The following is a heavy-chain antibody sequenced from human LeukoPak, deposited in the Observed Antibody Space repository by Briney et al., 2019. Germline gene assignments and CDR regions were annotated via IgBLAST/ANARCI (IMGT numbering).Heavy chain of an antibody. CDR1: GFTFSSYA. V-gene: IGHV3-30*04. J-gene: IGHJ6*04. CDR2: ISYDGSNK. CDR3: ASLPAAILPNYYYGMDV. Sequence: GGSLRLSCAASGFTFSSYAMHWVRQAPGKGREWGAVISYDGSNKYYADSVKGRFTISRDNSKNTLYLQMNSLRAEDTAVYYCASLPAAILPNYYYGMDVWGKGTTVTVSS. D-gene: IGHD2-2*01.